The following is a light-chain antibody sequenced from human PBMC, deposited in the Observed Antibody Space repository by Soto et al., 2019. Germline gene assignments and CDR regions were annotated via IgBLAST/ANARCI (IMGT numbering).Light chain of an antibody. Sequence: QPVLTQPPSASGTPGQRVTVSCSGSSSNIGSRNVNWYQQLPGTAPKLLIYNDSRRPSGVPDRFSGSKSGTSASLAIGGLQSEDEADYYCAAWDDTLNGVVFGGGTKLTVL. CDR2: NDS. CDR3: AAWDDTLNGVV. J-gene: IGLJ3*02. CDR1: SSNIGSRN. V-gene: IGLV1-44*01.